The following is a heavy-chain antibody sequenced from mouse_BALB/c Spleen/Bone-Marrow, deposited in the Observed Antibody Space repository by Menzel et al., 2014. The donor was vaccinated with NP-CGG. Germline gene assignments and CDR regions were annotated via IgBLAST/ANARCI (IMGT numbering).Heavy chain of an antibody. CDR1: GFTFSSFG. D-gene: IGHD4-1*01. J-gene: IGHJ4*01. CDR3: ATGTRAMDY. Sequence: DVKLVESGGGLVQPGGSRKLSCAASGFTFSSFGMHWVRQAPEKGLEWVAYISSGSSTIYYADTVEGRFTISRDNPKNTLFLQMTSLRSEDTAMYYCATGTRAMDYWGQGTSVTVSS. V-gene: IGHV5-17*02. CDR2: ISSGSSTI.